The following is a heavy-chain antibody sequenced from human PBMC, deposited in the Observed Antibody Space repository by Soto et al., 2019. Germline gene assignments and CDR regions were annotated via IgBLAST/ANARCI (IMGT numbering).Heavy chain of an antibody. J-gene: IGHJ5*02. V-gene: IGHV3-7*01. CDR3: ARGPEMVLGSSWWFDP. CDR1: GFTFSSYW. Sequence: EVQLVESGGGLVQPGGSLRLSCAASGFTFSSYWMSWVRQAPGKGLEWVANIKQDGSEKYYVDSEKGRFTISRDNAKNSLYLQMNSLRAEDTAVYYCARGPEMVLGSSWWFDPWGQGTLVTVSS. D-gene: IGHD3-22*01. CDR2: IKQDGSEK.